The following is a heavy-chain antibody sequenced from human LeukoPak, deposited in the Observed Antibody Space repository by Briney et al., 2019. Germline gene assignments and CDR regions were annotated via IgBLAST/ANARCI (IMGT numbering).Heavy chain of an antibody. CDR2: IYYSGST. CDR1: GGSISSYY. Sequence: PSETLSLTCTVSGGSISSYYWSWIRQPPGKGLEWIGYIYYSGSTNYNPSLKSRVTISVDTSKNQFSLKLSSVTAADTAVYYCARSYGSGSSFPWGQGTLVTVSS. J-gene: IGHJ4*02. D-gene: IGHD3-10*01. CDR3: ARSYGSGSSFP. V-gene: IGHV4-59*01.